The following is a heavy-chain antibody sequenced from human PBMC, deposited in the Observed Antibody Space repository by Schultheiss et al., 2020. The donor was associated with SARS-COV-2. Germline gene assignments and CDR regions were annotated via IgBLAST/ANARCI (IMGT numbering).Heavy chain of an antibody. CDR2: IKGDGSEK. D-gene: IGHD3-16*01. J-gene: IGHJ4*02. CDR3: ANVGDYCYLWGTYGEDGY. V-gene: IGHV3-7*01. CDR1: GFTFSRYW. Sequence: GGSLRLSCAASGFTFSRYWMTWVRQAPGKGLEWVACIKGDGSEKHYVDSVRGRFTISRDNAKNSVHLQMNSLRVEDTAVYYCANVGDYCYLWGTYGEDGYWGQGTLVTVSS.